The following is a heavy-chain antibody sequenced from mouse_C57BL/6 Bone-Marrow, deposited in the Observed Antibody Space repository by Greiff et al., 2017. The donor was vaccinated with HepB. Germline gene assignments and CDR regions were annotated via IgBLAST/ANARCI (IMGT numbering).Heavy chain of an antibody. CDR2: IYPGSGST. J-gene: IGHJ1*03. CDR3: ARKGDYYGSSHWYFDV. V-gene: IGHV1-55*01. Sequence: QVQLQQPGAELVKPGASVKMSCKASGYTFTSYWITWVKQRPGQGLEWIGDIYPGSGSTNYNEKFKSKATLTVDTSSSTAYMQLSSLTSEDSAVYYCARKGDYYGSSHWYFDVWGTGTTVTVSS. CDR1: GYTFTSYW. D-gene: IGHD1-1*01.